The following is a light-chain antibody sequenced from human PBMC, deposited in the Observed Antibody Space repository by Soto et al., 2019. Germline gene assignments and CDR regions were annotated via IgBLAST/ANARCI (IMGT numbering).Light chain of an antibody. V-gene: IGKV1-33*01. CDR3: QQLDNYPRT. CDR2: DAS. CDR1: QNINNY. J-gene: IGKJ1*01. Sequence: DIQMTQSPSSLSASVGDRVTITCQASQNINNYLNWYQQKPGRAPKLLIYDASNLEAGVPSRFRGSGSGTDFTFTISRLQPEDIATYYCQQLDNYPRTFGQGTKVDI.